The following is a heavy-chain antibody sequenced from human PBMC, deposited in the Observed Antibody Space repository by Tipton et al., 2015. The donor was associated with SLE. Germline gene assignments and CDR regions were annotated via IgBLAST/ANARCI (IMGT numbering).Heavy chain of an antibody. D-gene: IGHD1-26*01. CDR1: GGSISSYY. J-gene: IGHJ5*02. V-gene: IGHV4-59*12. CDR3: ARELRIVGAKDWFDP. CDR2: IYYSGST. Sequence: TLSLTCTVSGGSISSYYWSWIRQPPGKGLEWIGYIYYSGSTYYNPSLKSRVTISVDTSKNQFSLKLSSVTAADTAVYYCARELRIVGAKDWFDPWGQGTLVTVSS.